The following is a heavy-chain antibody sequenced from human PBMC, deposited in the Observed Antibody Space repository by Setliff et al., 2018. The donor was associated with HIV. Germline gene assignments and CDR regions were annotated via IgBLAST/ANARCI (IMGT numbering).Heavy chain of an antibody. D-gene: IGHD5-12*01. CDR2: IIPIFGTA. Sequence: GASVKVSCKASGGTFSSYAISWVRQAPGQGLEWMGGIIPIFGTANYAQKFQGRVTITTDESTSTAYMELSSLRSEDTAVYYCARVLVARNYYYYGMDVWGQGTTVTVSS. CDR1: GGTFSSYA. V-gene: IGHV1-69*05. CDR3: ARVLVARNYYYYGMDV. J-gene: IGHJ6*02.